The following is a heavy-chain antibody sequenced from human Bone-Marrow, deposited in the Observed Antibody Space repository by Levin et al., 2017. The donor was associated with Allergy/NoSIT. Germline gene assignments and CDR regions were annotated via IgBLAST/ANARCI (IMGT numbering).Heavy chain of an antibody. Sequence: GGSLRLSCTASGFTFRSYALHWVRQTPGKGLERVAVISYDGSNKDYADSVKGRFTISRDNFKNTLHLQMNNLRREDTAVYYCAKGEGYSSDFYDHFYSGMDVWGQGTTVTVSS. CDR1: GFTFRSYA. D-gene: IGHD6-25*01. CDR3: AKGEGYSSDFYDHFYSGMDV. CDR2: ISYDGSNK. V-gene: IGHV3-30*01. J-gene: IGHJ6*02.